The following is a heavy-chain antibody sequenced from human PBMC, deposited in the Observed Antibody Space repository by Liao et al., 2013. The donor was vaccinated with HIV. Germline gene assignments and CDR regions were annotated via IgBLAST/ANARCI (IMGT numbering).Heavy chain of an antibody. J-gene: IGHJ4*02. D-gene: IGHD3-22*01. CDR2: IYTSGST. Sequence: QVHLQESGPGLVTPSQTLSLTCTVSGGSISSGSYYWSWIRQPAGKGLEWIGRIYTSGSTNYNPSLRSRVTMSVDTSKNQFSLKLNSVTAADTAVYYCARGGVVTVEQLDYWGQGTLVTVSS. CDR3: ARGGVVTVEQLDY. V-gene: IGHV4-61*02. CDR1: GGSISSGSYY.